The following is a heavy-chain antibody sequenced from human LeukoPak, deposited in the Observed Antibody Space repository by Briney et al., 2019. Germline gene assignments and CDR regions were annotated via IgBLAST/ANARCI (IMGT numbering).Heavy chain of an antibody. CDR2: IIPIFGTA. V-gene: IGHV1-69*05. Sequence: SVKVSCKASGDTFSRYAISWVRQAPGQGLEWMGGIIPIFGTANYAQKFQGRVTITTDESTSTAYMELSSLRSEDTAMYYCARVGSRADRWFSVLPHFDYWGQGTLVTVSS. CDR3: ARVGSRADRWFSVLPHFDY. J-gene: IGHJ4*02. CDR1: GDTFSRYA. D-gene: IGHD4-23*01.